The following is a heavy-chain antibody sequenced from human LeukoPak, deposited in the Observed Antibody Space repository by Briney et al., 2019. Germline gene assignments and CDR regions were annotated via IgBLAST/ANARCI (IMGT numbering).Heavy chain of an antibody. CDR2: INSDGSST. D-gene: IGHD2-2*01. V-gene: IGHV3-74*01. CDR3: ARFYCSSTSCLEDY. Sequence: GGSLRLSCAASGFTFSSYAMSWVRQAPGKGLVWVSRINSDGSSTSYADSVKGRFTISRDNAKNTLYLQMNSLRAEDTAVYYCARFYCSSTSCLEDYWGQGTLVTVSS. CDR1: GFTFSSYA. J-gene: IGHJ4*02.